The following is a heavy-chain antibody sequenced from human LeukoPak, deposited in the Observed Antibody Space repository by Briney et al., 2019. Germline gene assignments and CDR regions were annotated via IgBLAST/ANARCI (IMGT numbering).Heavy chain of an antibody. CDR2: VSSSSSTI. J-gene: IGHJ4*02. CDR1: GFSISAYG. CDR3: ASRGYCSSTSCYLLDY. D-gene: IGHD2-2*01. V-gene: IGHV3-48*04. Sequence: TGGSLRLSCAASGFSISAYGMHWVRQAPGKGLEWVSYVSSSSSTIYYADSVKGRFTISRDNAKNSLYLQMNSLRAEDTAVYYCASRGYCSSTSCYLLDYWGQGTLVTVSS.